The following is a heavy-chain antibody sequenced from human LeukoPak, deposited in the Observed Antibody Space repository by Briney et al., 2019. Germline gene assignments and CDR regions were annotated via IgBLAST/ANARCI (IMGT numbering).Heavy chain of an antibody. V-gene: IGHV1-2*02. CDR1: GYTFTGYY. CDR3: ARGKRYNNQSKYRNTYHFDY. CDR2: INPNSGGT. D-gene: IGHD2/OR15-2a*01. Sequence: GASVKVSCKASGYTFTGYYMHWVRQAPGQGLEWMGWINPNSGGTNYAQKFQGRVTMTRDTSISTAYMELSRLRSDDTAVYYCARGKRYNNQSKYRNTYHFDYWGQGTLVTVSS. J-gene: IGHJ4*02.